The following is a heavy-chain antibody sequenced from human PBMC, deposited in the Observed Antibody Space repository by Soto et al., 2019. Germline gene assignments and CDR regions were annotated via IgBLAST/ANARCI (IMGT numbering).Heavy chain of an antibody. D-gene: IGHD6-19*01. J-gene: IGHJ6*02. CDR3: ASAGYSSGWSVCGMDV. V-gene: IGHV1-69*02. CDR2: ISPILGIA. CDR1: GGTFSSYT. Sequence: QVQLVQSGAEVKKPGSSVKVSCKASGGTFSSYTISWVRQAPGQGLEWMGRISPILGIANYAQKFQGRVTITADKSTSTAYVEMSSLRSEDTAVYDRASAGYSSGWSVCGMDVWGQGTPVTVSS.